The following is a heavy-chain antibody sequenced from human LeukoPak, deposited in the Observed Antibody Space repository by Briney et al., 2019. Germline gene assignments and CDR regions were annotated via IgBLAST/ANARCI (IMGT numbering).Heavy chain of an antibody. CDR3: ARGEAYYDILTGYHVDY. J-gene: IGHJ4*02. D-gene: IGHD3-9*01. Sequence: GGSLRLSCAASGFTFSSYAMHWVRQAPGKGLEWVAVISYDGNNKYYADSVKGRFTISRDNSKNTLYLQMNSLRAEDTAVYYCARGEAYYDILTGYHVDYWGQGTLVTVSS. CDR2: ISYDGNNK. CDR1: GFTFSSYA. V-gene: IGHV3-30-3*01.